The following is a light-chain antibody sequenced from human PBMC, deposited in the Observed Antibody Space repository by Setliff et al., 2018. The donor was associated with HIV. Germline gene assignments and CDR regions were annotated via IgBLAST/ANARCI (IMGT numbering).Light chain of an antibody. Sequence: QSVLAQPASVSGSPGQSITISCTGTSSDVGGYNSVSWYQQHPGKAPKLMIYEVSNRPSGVSNRFSGSKSGNTASLTISGLQAEDEAGYYCSSYTSSSTHVIFGGGTKVT. CDR2: EVS. CDR1: SSDVGGYNS. V-gene: IGLV2-14*01. J-gene: IGLJ2*01. CDR3: SSYTSSSTHVI.